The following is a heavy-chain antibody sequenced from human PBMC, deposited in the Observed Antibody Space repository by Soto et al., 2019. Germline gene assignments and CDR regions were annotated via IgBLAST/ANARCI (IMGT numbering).Heavy chain of an antibody. CDR2: IYPGDSDT. D-gene: IGHD3-10*01. CDR3: ARHPLYYGSGSYTNYYYMDV. V-gene: IGHV5-51*01. Sequence: GESLKISCKGSGYSFTSYWIGWVRQMPGKGLEWMGIIYPGDSDTRYSPSFQGQVTISADKSISTAYLQWSSLKASDTAMYYCARHPLYYGSGSYTNYYYMDVWGKGTTVTVSS. CDR1: GYSFTSYW. J-gene: IGHJ6*03.